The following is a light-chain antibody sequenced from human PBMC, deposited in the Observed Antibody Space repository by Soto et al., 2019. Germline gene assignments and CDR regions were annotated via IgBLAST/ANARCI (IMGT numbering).Light chain of an antibody. J-gene: IGLJ7*01. CDR1: SSDVGGYDY. CDR2: GFE. Sequence: QSVLTQPPSASGSPGQSVIISCTGTSSDVGGYDYVSWFQQHPGKAPKLLIYGFEKRPSGVPNRFSGSKSGNTASLTVSGVQAEDEADYYCSSYAESNTVLFGGGTQLTVL. V-gene: IGLV2-8*01. CDR3: SSYAESNTVL.